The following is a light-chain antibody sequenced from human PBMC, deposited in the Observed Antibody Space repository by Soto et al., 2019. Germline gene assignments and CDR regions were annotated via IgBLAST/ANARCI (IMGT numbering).Light chain of an antibody. CDR2: DAS. Sequence: EIVLTQSPATLSVSPGERATLSCRASQSVSSNLAWYHQKPGQAPRLLIYDASTRATGIPARFSGSGSGTEFTLTISSLQSEDFAVYYCQQYTNWPMTFGQGTRLEI. V-gene: IGKV3-15*01. J-gene: IGKJ5*01. CDR3: QQYTNWPMT. CDR1: QSVSSN.